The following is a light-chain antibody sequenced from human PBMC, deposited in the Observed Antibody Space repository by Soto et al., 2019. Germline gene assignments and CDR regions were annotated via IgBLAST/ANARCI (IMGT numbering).Light chain of an antibody. CDR2: KAS. Sequence: DIQMTQSPSTLSASVGDRVTITCRASQSISSWLAWYQQKPGKAPKLLIYKASSLESGVPSRFSGSVSGTEFTLTISSLQPDDFAPYYCQQFHSFSPTFGQGTKVEIK. J-gene: IGKJ1*01. CDR3: QQFHSFSPT. CDR1: QSISSW. V-gene: IGKV1-5*03.